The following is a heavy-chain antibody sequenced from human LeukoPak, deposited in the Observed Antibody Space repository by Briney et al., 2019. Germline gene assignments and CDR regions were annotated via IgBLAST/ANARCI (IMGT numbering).Heavy chain of an antibody. CDR3: VKDQAGTTGNAFDI. CDR1: GLSFSRYP. D-gene: IGHD1-1*01. J-gene: IGHJ3*02. V-gene: IGHV3-64D*06. Sequence: PGRSLRLSCAASGLSFSRYPMHWVRQAPGKGLEYASAISSNGGSTYYADSVKGRFTVSRDNSKNTMYLQMNSLRGEDTAVYYCVKDQAGTTGNAFDIWGQGTVVSVYS. CDR2: ISSNGGST.